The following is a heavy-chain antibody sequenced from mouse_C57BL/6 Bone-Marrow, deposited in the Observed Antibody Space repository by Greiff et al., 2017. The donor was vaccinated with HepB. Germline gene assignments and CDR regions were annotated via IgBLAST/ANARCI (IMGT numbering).Heavy chain of an antibody. J-gene: IGHJ3*01. Sequence: VQLKESGGGLVQPGGSLSLSCAASGFTFTDYYMSWVRQPPGKALEWLGFIRNKANGYTTEYSASVKGRFTISRDNPQSILYLQMNALRAEDSATYYCARSYGFAYWGQGTLVTVSA. CDR2: IRNKANGYTT. CDR3: ARSYGFAY. V-gene: IGHV7-3*01. D-gene: IGHD6-5*01. CDR1: GFTFTDYY.